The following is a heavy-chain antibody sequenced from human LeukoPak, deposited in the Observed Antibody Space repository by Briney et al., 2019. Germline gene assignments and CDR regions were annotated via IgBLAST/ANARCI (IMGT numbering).Heavy chain of an antibody. D-gene: IGHD6-6*01. V-gene: IGHV3-21*01. CDR1: GFTFSSYS. CDR2: ISSSSSYI. CDR3: ARLHGRPSMAPLRRKGEYYFDY. J-gene: IGHJ4*02. Sequence: GGSLRLSCAASGFTFSSYSMNWVRQAPGKGLEWVSSISSSSSYIYYADSAKGRFTISRDNAKNSLYLQMNSLRAEDTAVYYCARLHGRPSMAPLRRKGEYYFDYWGQGTLVTVSS.